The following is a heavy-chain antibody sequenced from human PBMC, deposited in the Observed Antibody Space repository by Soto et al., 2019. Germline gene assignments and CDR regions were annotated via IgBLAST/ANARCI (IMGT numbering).Heavy chain of an antibody. CDR2: ISYDGSNK. Sequence: GGSLRLSCAASGFTFSSYAMHWVRQAPGKGLEWVAVISYDGSNKYYADSVKGRFTISRDNSKNTLYLQMNSLRAEDTAVYYCARESGEIRFLEWLLSGYYYGMDVWGQGTTVTVSS. D-gene: IGHD3-3*01. V-gene: IGHV3-30-3*01. CDR3: ARESGEIRFLEWLLSGYYYGMDV. J-gene: IGHJ6*02. CDR1: GFTFSSYA.